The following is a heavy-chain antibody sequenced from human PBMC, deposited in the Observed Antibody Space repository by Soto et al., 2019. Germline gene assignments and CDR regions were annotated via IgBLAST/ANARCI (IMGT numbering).Heavy chain of an antibody. CDR2: IWYDGSNK. CDR3: VAVAGTGVAFDY. V-gene: IGHV3-33*01. J-gene: IGHJ4*02. CDR1: GFTFSSYG. D-gene: IGHD6-19*01. Sequence: GGSLRLSCAASGFTFSSYGMHWVRQAPGKGLEWVAVIWYDGSNKYYADSVKGRFTISRDNSKNTLYLQMNSLRAEDTAVYYCVAVAGTGVAFDYWGQGTLVTVSS.